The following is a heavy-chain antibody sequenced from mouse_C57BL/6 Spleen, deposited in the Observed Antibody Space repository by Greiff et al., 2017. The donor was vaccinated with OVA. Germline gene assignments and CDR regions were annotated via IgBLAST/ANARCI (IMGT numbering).Heavy chain of an antibody. CDR2: IYPGSGNT. V-gene: IGHV1-66*01. Sequence: QVQLQQSGPELVKPGASVKISCKASGYSFTSYYIHWVKQRPGQGLEWIGWIYPGSGNTKYNEKFKGKATLTADTSSSTAYMQLSSLTSEDSAVYYCAKGATVGNYGNYGKAMDDWGQGTSVTVSS. J-gene: IGHJ4*01. CDR1: GYSFTSYY. D-gene: IGHD2-1*01. CDR3: AKGATVGNYGNYGKAMDD.